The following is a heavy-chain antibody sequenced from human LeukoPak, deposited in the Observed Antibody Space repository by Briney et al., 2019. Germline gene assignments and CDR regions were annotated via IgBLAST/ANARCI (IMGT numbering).Heavy chain of an antibody. D-gene: IGHD3-10*01. V-gene: IGHV3-23*01. J-gene: IGHJ1*01. CDR2: ISGSGGST. CDR1: GFTFSSYA. CDR3: ASRYGSENEPFQH. Sequence: GGSLRLSCAASGFTFSSYAMSWVRQAPGKGLEWVSAISGSGGSTYYADSVKGRFAISRDNSKNTLYLQMNSLRAEDTAVYYCASRYGSENEPFQHWGQGTLVTVSS.